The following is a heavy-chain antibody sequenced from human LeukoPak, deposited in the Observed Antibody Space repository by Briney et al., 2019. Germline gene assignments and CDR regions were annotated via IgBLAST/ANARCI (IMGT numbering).Heavy chain of an antibody. D-gene: IGHD2-15*01. Sequence: GASVKVSCKASGYTFTGYYMHWVRQAPGQGLEWMGWINPNSGGTNYAQKFQGRVTMTRDTSISTAYMELSRLRSDDTAVYYCARDGVLGGFCGGGSGYDYGGQGPLVSVS. J-gene: IGHJ4*02. CDR2: INPNSGGT. CDR3: ARDGVLGGFCGGGSGYDY. CDR1: GYTFTGYY. V-gene: IGHV1-2*02.